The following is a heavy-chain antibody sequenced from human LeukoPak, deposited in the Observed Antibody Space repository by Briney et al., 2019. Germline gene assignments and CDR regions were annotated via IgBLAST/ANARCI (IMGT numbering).Heavy chain of an antibody. J-gene: IGHJ4*02. D-gene: IGHD3-22*01. CDR3: ARDPQTYYYDSSGYSYFDY. CDR1: GFTFSDYY. Sequence: GGSLRLSCAASGFTFSDYYMSWIRQAPGKGLEWVSYISSSGSTIYYADSVKGRFTISRDNSKNTLYLQMNSLRAEDTAVYYCARDPQTYYYDSSGYSYFDYWGQGTLVTVSS. V-gene: IGHV3-11*04. CDR2: ISSSGSTI.